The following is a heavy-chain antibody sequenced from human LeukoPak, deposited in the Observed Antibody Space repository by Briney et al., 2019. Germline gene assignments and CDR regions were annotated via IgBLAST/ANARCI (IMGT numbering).Heavy chain of an antibody. CDR3: ASENSSGWTYYYYYYGMDV. CDR1: GFTFSSYV. V-gene: IGHV3-21*01. Sequence: GGSLRLSCAASGFTFSSYVMSWVRQAPGKGLEWVSSISSSSSYIYYADSVKGRFTISRDNAKNSLYLQMNSLRAEDTAVYYCASENSSGWTYYYYYYGMDVWGQGTTVTVSS. CDR2: ISSSSSYI. J-gene: IGHJ6*02. D-gene: IGHD6-19*01.